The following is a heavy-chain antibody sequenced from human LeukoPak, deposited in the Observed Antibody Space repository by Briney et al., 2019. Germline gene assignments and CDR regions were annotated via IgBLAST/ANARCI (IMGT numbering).Heavy chain of an antibody. CDR1: GGTFSSYA. CDR3: ASPRGYGDYRLLSY. V-gene: IGHV1-69*13. J-gene: IGHJ4*02. CDR2: IIPIFGTA. Sequence: ASVKVSCKASGGTFSSYAISWVRQAPGQGLEWMGGIIPIFGTANYAQKFRGRVTITADESTSTAYMELSSLRSEDTAVYYCASPRGYGDYRLLSYWGQGTLVTVSS. D-gene: IGHD4-17*01.